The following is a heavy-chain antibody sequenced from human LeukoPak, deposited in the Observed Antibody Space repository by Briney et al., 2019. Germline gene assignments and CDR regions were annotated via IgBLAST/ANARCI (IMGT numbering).Heavy chain of an antibody. CDR2: ISSSSSYI. CDR1: GFTFSSYS. V-gene: IGHV3-21*01. J-gene: IGHJ4*02. Sequence: PGGSLRLSCAASGFTFSSYSMNWVRQAPGKGLEWVSSISSSSSYIYYADSVKGRFTISRDNAKNSLYLQMNSLRAEDTAVYYCARVGGATHYFEYWGQGTLVPVTS. CDR3: ARVGGATHYFEY. D-gene: IGHD1-26*01.